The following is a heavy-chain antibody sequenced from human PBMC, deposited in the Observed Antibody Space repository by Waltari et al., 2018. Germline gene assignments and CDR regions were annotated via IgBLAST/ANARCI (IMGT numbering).Heavy chain of an antibody. CDR2: LYSAGHT. D-gene: IGHD3-16*01. CDR3: ARDLVHYFDY. J-gene: IGHJ4*02. V-gene: IGHV3-53*01. Sequence: EVQLVESGGGLIQPGGSLSLSCAASGLTLSDNYMSWVRQAPGKGLEWVSVLYSAGHTYYADSVKGRFTISRDSSKNTLYLQMNSLRTEDTAVYYCARDLVHYFDYWGQGTLVTVSS. CDR1: GLTLSDNY.